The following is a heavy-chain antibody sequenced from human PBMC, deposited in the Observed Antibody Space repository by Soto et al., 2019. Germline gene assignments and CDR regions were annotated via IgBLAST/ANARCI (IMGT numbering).Heavy chain of an antibody. CDR1: GYSFTSYA. CDR2: ISGYNGNS. D-gene: IGHD5-18*01. Sequence: QVQLMQSGAEVKKPGASVKVSCKASGYSFTSYAISWVRQAPGQGLEWMGWISGYNGNSNYAQKLQGRVTMTTDTPTSTDYLELRSQRSDDTAVYYCAKDNIGYTAYWYYDLWGRGTLVTVSS. V-gene: IGHV1-18*01. CDR3: AKDNIGYTAYWYYDL. J-gene: IGHJ2*01.